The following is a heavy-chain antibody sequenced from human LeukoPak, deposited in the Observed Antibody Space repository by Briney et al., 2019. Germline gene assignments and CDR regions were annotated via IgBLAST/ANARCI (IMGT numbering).Heavy chain of an antibody. V-gene: IGHV3-21*01. CDR3: ARLSRGSGRDAFDI. CDR1: GFTFSSYS. Sequence: PGGSLRLSCAASGFTFSSYSVNWVRQAPGKGLEWVSSISSSSSYIYYADSVKGRFTISRDNAKNSLYLQMNSLRAEDTAVYYCARLSRGSGRDAFDIWGQGTMVTVSS. D-gene: IGHD3-10*01. CDR2: ISSSSSYI. J-gene: IGHJ3*02.